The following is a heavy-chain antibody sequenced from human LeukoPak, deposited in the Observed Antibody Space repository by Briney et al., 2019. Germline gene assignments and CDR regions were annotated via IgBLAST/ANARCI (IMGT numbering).Heavy chain of an antibody. CDR3: ARRRGEPNIFDY. V-gene: IGHV1-2*06. Sequence: GASVKVSCKASGYTFTGYYMHWVRQAPGQGLEWMGRINPNSGGTNHAQKFQGRVAMTRDTSISTAYMDLTRLRSDDTALYYCARRRGEPNIFDYWGQGTLVTVSS. CDR2: INPNSGGT. J-gene: IGHJ4*02. D-gene: IGHD3-16*01. CDR1: GYTFTGYY.